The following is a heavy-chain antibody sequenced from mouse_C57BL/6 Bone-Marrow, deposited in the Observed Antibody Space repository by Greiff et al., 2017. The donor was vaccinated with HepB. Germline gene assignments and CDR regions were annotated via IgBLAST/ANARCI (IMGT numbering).Heavy chain of an antibody. D-gene: IGHD1-1*01. Sequence: DVQLQESGAELVKPGASVKLSCTASGFNIKYYYMHWVKQRTEQGLEWIGRIDPEDGETKYAPKFQGKATITADTSSNTAYLQLSSLTSEDTAVYYCARNYGSSPLFDYWGQGTTLTVSS. J-gene: IGHJ2*01. CDR2: IDPEDGET. V-gene: IGHV14-2*01. CDR3: ARNYGSSPLFDY. CDR1: GFNIKYYY.